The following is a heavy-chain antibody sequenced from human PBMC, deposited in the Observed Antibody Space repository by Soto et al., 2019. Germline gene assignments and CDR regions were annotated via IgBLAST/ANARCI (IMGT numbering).Heavy chain of an antibody. D-gene: IGHD6-19*01. CDR3: ARGKTSGWYFVSFDY. CDR2: IYYSGST. Sequence: SETLSLTCTVSGGSISSYYWSWIRQPPGKGLEWIGYIYYSGSTNYNPSLKSRVTISVDTSKNQFSLKLSSVTAADTAVYYCARGKTSGWYFVSFDYWGQGTLVTVSS. J-gene: IGHJ4*02. V-gene: IGHV4-59*01. CDR1: GGSISSYY.